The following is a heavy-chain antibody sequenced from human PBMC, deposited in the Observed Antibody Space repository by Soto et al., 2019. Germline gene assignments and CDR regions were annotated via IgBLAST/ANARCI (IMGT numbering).Heavy chain of an antibody. CDR3: AKEDPFPGLAAAGGKDY. J-gene: IGHJ4*02. CDR2: ISGSGGST. CDR1: GFTFSSYA. D-gene: IGHD6-13*01. V-gene: IGHV3-23*01. Sequence: GGSLRLSCAASGFTFSSYAMSWVRQAPGKGLEWVSAISGSGGSTYYADSVKGRFTISRDNSKNTLYLQMNSLRAEDTAVYYCAKEDPFPGLAAAGGKDYWGQGTLVTVST.